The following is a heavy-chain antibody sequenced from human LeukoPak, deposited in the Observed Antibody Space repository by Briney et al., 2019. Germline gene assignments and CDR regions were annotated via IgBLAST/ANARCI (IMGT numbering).Heavy chain of an antibody. J-gene: IGHJ5*02. Sequence: ASVKASCKVSGYTLTELSMHWVRQAPGKGLEWMGGFDPEDGETIYAQKFQGRVTMTEDTSTDTAYMELSSLRSEDTAVYYCATSTPYKGGSSGGWFDPWGQGTLVTVSS. D-gene: IGHD1-26*01. CDR1: GYTLTELS. CDR3: ATSTPYKGGSSGGWFDP. CDR2: FDPEDGET. V-gene: IGHV1-24*01.